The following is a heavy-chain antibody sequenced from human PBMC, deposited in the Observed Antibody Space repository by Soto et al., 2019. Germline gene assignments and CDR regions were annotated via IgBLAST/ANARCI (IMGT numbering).Heavy chain of an antibody. V-gene: IGHV4-4*02. D-gene: IGHD6-6*01. CDR1: SGSLSSSNW. CDR2: IYHSGST. J-gene: IGHJ6*03. Sequence: TLSLTCGVSSGSLSSSNWWSWVRQPPGKGLEWIGEIYHSGSTNYNPSLKSRVTISVDKSKNQFSLKLSSVTAADTAVYYCAGPRASSSSGYYYHYMDVWGKGTTVPVSS. CDR3: AGPRASSSSGYYYHYMDV.